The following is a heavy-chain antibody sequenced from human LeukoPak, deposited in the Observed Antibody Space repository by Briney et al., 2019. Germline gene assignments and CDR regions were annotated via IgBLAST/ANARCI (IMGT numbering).Heavy chain of an antibody. CDR3: ARDISVGDNAWWFDP. V-gene: IGHV1-46*01. Sequence: ASVKVSCKASGYTFTSYYMHWVRQAPGQGLEWMGLINPTGGSTDYAQKFQGRVTMTRDMSTSTDYMELSSLRSEDTAIYYCARDISVGDNAWWFDPWGARTLVTVSS. D-gene: IGHD1-26*01. J-gene: IGHJ5*02. CDR1: GYTFTSYY. CDR2: INPTGGST.